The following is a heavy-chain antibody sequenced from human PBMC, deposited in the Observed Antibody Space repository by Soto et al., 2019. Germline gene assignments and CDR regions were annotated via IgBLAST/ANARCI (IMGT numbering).Heavy chain of an antibody. D-gene: IGHD1-26*01. CDR2: ISGSGGST. CDR3: AKGQKWELLQAWVGYYFDY. CDR1: GFTFSSYA. J-gene: IGHJ4*02. V-gene: IGHV3-23*01. Sequence: GGSLRLSCAASGFTFSSYAMSWVRQAPGKGLEWVSAISGSGGSTYYADSVKGRFTISRDNSKNTLYLQMNSLRAEDTAVYYCAKGQKWELLQAWVGYYFDYWGQGTLVTVSS.